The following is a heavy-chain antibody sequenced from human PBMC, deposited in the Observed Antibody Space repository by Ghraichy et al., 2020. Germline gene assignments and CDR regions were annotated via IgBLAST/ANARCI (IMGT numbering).Heavy chain of an antibody. CDR3: TTTSYGSGSVY. J-gene: IGHJ4*02. D-gene: IGHD3-10*01. V-gene: IGHV3-15*01. CDR1: GFTFSNAW. Sequence: LSLTCAASGFTFSNAWMSWVRQAPGKGLEWVGRIKSKTDGGTTDYAAPVKGRFTISRDDSKNTLYLQMNSLKTEDTAVYYCTTTSYGSGSVYWGQGTLVTVSS. CDR2: IKSKTDGGTT.